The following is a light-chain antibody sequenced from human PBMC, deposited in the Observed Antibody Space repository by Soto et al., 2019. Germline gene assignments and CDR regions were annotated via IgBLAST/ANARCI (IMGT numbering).Light chain of an antibody. J-gene: IGKJ4*01. CDR1: QSVRSN. CDR2: GAS. CDR3: QQYNTWPLT. V-gene: IGKV3-15*01. Sequence: EIVMTQSPATLSVSPLDRVTLSCRASQSVRSNSAWYQQKPGQTPRLLIYGASTRATGVPARFSGSGFETEFTLTISSLQSEDFAIYYCQQYNTWPLTFGGGTKV.